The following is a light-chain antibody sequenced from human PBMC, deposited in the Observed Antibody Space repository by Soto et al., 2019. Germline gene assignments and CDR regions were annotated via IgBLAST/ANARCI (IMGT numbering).Light chain of an antibody. CDR1: QSVRSN. J-gene: IGKJ1*01. CDR2: AAS. CDR3: QQYNDWPWT. Sequence: EIVMTQSPAALSLSPGERATLSCRASQSVRSNLAWYQQRPGQAPRLLIYAASIGATGVPARFSGSGSGTDFTLNISSLQAEDFAVYFCQQYNDWPWTFGQGTKVEIK. V-gene: IGKV3-15*01.